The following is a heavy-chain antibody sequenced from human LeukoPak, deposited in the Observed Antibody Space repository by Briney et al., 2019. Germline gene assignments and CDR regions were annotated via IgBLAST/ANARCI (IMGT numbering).Heavy chain of an antibody. CDR3: AKAADTNYFRYGDY. V-gene: IGHV3-74*01. CDR2: INSDGSSR. Sequence: PGGSLSLSCAASGFTVSNYWMHWVRQPPGKGLVWVSRINSDGSSRSYADSVKGRFTISRDNSKNTVYLQMNNLRADDTAIYFCAKAADTNYFRYGDYWGQGTLVTVSS. CDR1: GFTVSNYW. D-gene: IGHD1-7*01. J-gene: IGHJ4*02.